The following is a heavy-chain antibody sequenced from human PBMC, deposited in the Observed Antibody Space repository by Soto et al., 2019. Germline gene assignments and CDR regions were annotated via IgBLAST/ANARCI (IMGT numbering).Heavy chain of an antibody. CDR1: GSSISSGGYY. Sequence: SETLSLTCTVSGSSISSGGYYWSWIRQHPGKGLEWIGYIYYSGSTYYNPSLKSRVTMSVDTSKNQFSMKLTSVTAADTAVYYCARHGMRYYYDSSDYYALDVWGQGTTVTVSS. J-gene: IGHJ6*02. V-gene: IGHV4-31*03. D-gene: IGHD3-22*01. CDR2: IYYSGST. CDR3: ARHGMRYYYDSSDYYALDV.